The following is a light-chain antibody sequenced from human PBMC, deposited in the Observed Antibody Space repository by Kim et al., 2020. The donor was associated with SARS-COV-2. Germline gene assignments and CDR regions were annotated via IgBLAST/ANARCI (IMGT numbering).Light chain of an antibody. CDR3: SSYTSSSTSGV. CDR1: SSDVGGYNY. CDR2: DVS. J-gene: IGLJ3*02. Sequence: QSALTQPASVSGSPGQSITISCTGTSSDVGGYNYVSWYQQHPVKAPKLMIYDVSKRPSGVSNRFSGSKSGNTASLTISGLQAEDEADYYCSSYTSSSTSGVFGGGTQLTVL. V-gene: IGLV2-14*01.